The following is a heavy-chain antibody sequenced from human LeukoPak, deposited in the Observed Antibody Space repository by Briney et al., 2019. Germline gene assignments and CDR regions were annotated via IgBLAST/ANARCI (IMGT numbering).Heavy chain of an antibody. CDR2: IDPNTGGT. CDR1: GYTFTNYY. CDR3: ASLYDIVGTTVDY. Sequence: ASVKVSCKTSGYTFTNYYIHWVRQAPGQGLEWMGRIDPNTGGTKSAKNFQGRITMTRDTSISTAYTALSGLRSDDTAVYYCASLYDIVGTTVDYWGQGTLVTVSS. V-gene: IGHV1-2*06. D-gene: IGHD1-26*01. J-gene: IGHJ4*02.